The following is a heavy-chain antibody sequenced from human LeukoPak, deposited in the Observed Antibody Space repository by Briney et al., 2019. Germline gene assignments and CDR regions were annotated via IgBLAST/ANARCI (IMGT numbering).Heavy chain of an antibody. CDR1: GGSINNNIYY. D-gene: IGHD3-10*01. J-gene: IGHJ4*02. CDR2: LYYDEAT. Sequence: NPSETLSLTCTVSGGSINNNIYYWGWIRQPPGKGLEWIGSLYYDEATYYNPSLKGRVTISVDKSKNQFSLKLTSVTVADTAVYYCGTPGRRHDISADYYPLHFDHWGQGTLVSVSS. V-gene: IGHV4-39*01. CDR3: GTPGRRHDISADYYPLHFDH.